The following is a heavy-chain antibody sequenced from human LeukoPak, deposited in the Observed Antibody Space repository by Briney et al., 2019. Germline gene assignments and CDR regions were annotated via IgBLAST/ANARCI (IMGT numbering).Heavy chain of an antibody. V-gene: IGHV4-39*01. J-gene: IGHJ5*02. CDR3: ARGSMVRGFPNWFDP. D-gene: IGHD3-10*01. CDR2: IYYSGST. Sequence: SETLSLTCTVSGGSISSSSYYWGWIRQPPGKGLEWIGSIYYSGSTYYNPSLKSRVTISVDTSKNQFSLKLSSVTAADTAVYYCARGSMVRGFPNWFDPWGQGTLVTVSS. CDR1: GGSISSSSYY.